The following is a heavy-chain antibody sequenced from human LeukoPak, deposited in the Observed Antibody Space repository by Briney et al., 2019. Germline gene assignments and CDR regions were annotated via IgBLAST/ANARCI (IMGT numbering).Heavy chain of an antibody. V-gene: IGHV3-74*01. CDR2: INTDGSST. D-gene: IGHD6-6*01. J-gene: IGHJ4*02. CDR3: ARDREQLAAFDY. CDR1: GFSFSSYW. Sequence: GGSLRLSCAASGFSFSSYWMHWVRHAPGKGLVWVTRINTDGSSTSYADSVKGRFTISRDNAKNTLYLQMSSLRAEDTAVYYCARDREQLAAFDYWGQGTLVTVSS.